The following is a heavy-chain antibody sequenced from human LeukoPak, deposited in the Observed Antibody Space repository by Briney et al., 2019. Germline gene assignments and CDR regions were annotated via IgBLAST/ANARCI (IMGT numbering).Heavy chain of an antibody. V-gene: IGHV4-34*01. CDR1: GGSFSGYY. CDR3: ARTTEDCSSTSCYQYWFDP. D-gene: IGHD2-2*01. J-gene: IGHJ5*02. Sequence: SETLSLTCAVYGGSFSGYYWSWIRQPPGKGLEWIGEINHSGNTNYNPSLKSRVTILVDTSKNQFSLKLNSVTAADTAVYYCARTTEDCSSTSCYQYWFDPWGQGTLVTVSS. CDR2: INHSGNT.